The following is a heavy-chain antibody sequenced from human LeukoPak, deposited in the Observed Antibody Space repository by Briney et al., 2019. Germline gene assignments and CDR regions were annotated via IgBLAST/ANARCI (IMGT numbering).Heavy chain of an antibody. D-gene: IGHD6-19*01. CDR1: GFTFSSYA. Sequence: GGSLRLSCAASGFTFSSYAMSWVRQAPGKGLEWVSYISSSGSTIYYADSVKGRFTISRDNAKNSLYLQMNSLRAEDTAVYYCAREMTGYSSGWSWGQGTLVTVSS. J-gene: IGHJ4*02. CDR2: ISSSGSTI. CDR3: AREMTGYSSGWS. V-gene: IGHV3-48*03.